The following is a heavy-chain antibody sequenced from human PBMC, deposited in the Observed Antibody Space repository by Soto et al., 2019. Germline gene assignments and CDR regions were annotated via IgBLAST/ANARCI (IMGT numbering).Heavy chain of an antibody. CDR2: MNPNSGNT. J-gene: IGHJ6*02. V-gene: IGHV1-8*01. D-gene: IGHD3-3*01. CDR3: ARASVLRLLEWPHDYYGMDV. CDR1: GYTFTSYD. Sequence: QVQLVQSGAEVKKPGASVKVSCKASGYTFTSYDINWVRHATGQGLEWMGWMNPNSGNTGYAQKFQGRVTMTRNASISTAYMELSSLRSEDTAVYYCARASVLRLLEWPHDYYGMDVWGQGTTVTVSS.